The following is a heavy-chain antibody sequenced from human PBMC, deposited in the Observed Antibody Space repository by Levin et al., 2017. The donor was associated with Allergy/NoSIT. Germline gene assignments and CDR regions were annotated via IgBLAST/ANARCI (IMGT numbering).Heavy chain of an antibody. CDR3: ARARRGGPQKYHFDH. CDR1: GFTLTDYY. D-gene: IGHD2-15*01. CDR2: ISGSGAIV. V-gene: IGHV3-11*01. Sequence: GGSLRLSCAASGFTLTDYYMAWVRQGPGKGLAWVSLISGSGAIVNYADSVKGRFTIPWDSGKKSLYLQMNSLGADDTAVYFCARARRGGPQKYHFDHWGQGTLVTVSS. J-gene: IGHJ4*02.